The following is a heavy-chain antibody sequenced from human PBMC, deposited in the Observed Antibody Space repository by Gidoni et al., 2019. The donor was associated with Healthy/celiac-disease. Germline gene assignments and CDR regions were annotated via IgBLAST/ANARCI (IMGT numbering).Heavy chain of an antibody. Sequence: QVQLVQSGAEVKKPGASVKVSCKASGYTFTSYYMHWVRQAPGQGLEWMGIINPSGGSTSYAQKFQGRVTMTRDTSTSTVYMELSSLRSEDTAVYYCARDRDCGGDCYSFDYWGQGTLVTVSS. V-gene: IGHV1-46*01. CDR1: GYTFTSYY. CDR2: INPSGGST. J-gene: IGHJ4*02. D-gene: IGHD2-21*02. CDR3: ARDRDCGGDCYSFDY.